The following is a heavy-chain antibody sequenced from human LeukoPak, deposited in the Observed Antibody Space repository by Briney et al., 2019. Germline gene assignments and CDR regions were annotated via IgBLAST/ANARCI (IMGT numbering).Heavy chain of an antibody. CDR3: ARGQIRGVMYYGSYYFDC. J-gene: IGHJ4*02. D-gene: IGHD3-10*01. V-gene: IGHV4-30-4*01. Sequence: SETLSLTCTVSGGSISSGDYYWSWIRQPPGKGLEWIGYIYYSGSTYYNPSLKSRVTISVDTSKNQFSLKLSSVTAADTAVYYCARGQIRGVMYYGSYYFDCWGQGTLVTVSS. CDR1: GGSISSGDYY. CDR2: IYYSGST.